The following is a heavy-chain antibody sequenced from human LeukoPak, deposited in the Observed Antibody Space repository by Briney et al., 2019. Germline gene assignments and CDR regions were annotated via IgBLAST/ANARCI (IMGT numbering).Heavy chain of an antibody. Sequence: GGSLRLSCVVSGFTFSNYWMSWVRQAPGKGLEWVANIKQDSSEKYYVDSVKGRFTISRDNAKNSLYLQLNALRPEDTAVYYCVQGWRDNWGQGTLVTVSS. CDR1: GFTFSNYW. V-gene: IGHV3-7*01. D-gene: IGHD2-15*01. J-gene: IGHJ4*02. CDR3: VQGWRDN. CDR2: IKQDSSEK.